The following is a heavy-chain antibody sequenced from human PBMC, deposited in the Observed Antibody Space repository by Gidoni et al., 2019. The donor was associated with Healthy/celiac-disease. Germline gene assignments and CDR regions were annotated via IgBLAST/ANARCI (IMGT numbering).Heavy chain of an antibody. D-gene: IGHD2-15*01. CDR3: ARVVVAANLYYFDY. Sequence: QVQLVQSGAEVKKPGASVKVSCKASGYTFTSYDINGVRQATGQGLEWMGWMNPNSGNTGYAQKFQGRVTMTRNTSISTAYMELSSLRSEDTAVYYCARVVVAANLYYFDYWGQGTLVTVSS. CDR2: MNPNSGNT. V-gene: IGHV1-8*01. J-gene: IGHJ4*02. CDR1: GYTFTSYD.